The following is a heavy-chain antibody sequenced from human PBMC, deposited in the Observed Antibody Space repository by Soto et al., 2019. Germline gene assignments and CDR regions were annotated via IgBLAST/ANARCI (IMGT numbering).Heavy chain of an antibody. D-gene: IGHD3-16*01. Sequence: QVQLQESGPGLVKPSQTLSLTCTVSGGSISSGGYYWSWIRQHPGKGLEWIGYIYYSGRTYYNPYLKSRVTISVDTSKNQFSLKLSSVTAADTAVYYCAGGTSRDAFDIWGQGTMVTVSS. J-gene: IGHJ3*02. CDR1: GGSISSGGYY. CDR3: AGGTSRDAFDI. V-gene: IGHV4-31*03. CDR2: IYYSGRT.